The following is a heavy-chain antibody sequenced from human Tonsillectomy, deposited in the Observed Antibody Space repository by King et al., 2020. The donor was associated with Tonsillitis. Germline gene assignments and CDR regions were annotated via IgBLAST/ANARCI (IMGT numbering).Heavy chain of an antibody. CDR2: ISWNSGSI. J-gene: IGHJ6*02. V-gene: IGHV3-9*01. CDR1: GFTFDDNA. CDR3: AKGGSSWSDYYYGMDV. Sequence: VQLVESGGGLVQPGRSLRLSCAASGFTFDDNAMHWVRQAPGKGLEWVSGISWNSGSIGYADSVKGRFTISRDNAKNSLYLQMNSLRPEDTALFYCAKGGSSWSDYYYGMDVWGQGTTVTVSS. D-gene: IGHD6-13*01.